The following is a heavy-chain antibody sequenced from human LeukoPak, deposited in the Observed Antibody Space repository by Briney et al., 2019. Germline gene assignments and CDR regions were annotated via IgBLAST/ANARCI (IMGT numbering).Heavy chain of an antibody. V-gene: IGHV3-66*01. J-gene: IGHJ4*02. CDR3: ARRGYSDSSGYDY. CDR2: IYIDGTT. CDR1: GFTVSSTY. D-gene: IGHD3-22*01. Sequence: PGGSLRLSCAASGFTVSSTYMTWVRQAPEKGLEWVSIIYIDGTTYYADSVKGRFTISRDNAKNTVYLQMNSLRAEDTAIYYCARRGYSDSSGYDYWGQGTLVTVSS.